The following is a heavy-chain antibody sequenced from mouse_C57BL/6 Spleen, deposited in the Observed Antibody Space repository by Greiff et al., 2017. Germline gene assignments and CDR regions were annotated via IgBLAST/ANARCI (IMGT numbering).Heavy chain of an antibody. D-gene: IGHD2-14*01. Sequence: EVKLMESGGGLVQPGGSLKLSCAASGFTFSDYYMYWVRQTPEKRLEWVAYISNGGGSTYYTDTVKGRFTISRDNAKNTLYLQMSRLKSEDTAMYYCARRGYRYAMDYWGQGTSVTVYS. CDR2: ISNGGGST. V-gene: IGHV5-12*01. CDR1: GFTFSDYY. J-gene: IGHJ4*01. CDR3: ARRGYRYAMDY.